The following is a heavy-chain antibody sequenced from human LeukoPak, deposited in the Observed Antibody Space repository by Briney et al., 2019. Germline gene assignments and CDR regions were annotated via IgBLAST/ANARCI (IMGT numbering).Heavy chain of an antibody. CDR3: ALSPGGSWAFDY. CDR2: INPDSSDT. CDR1: EYTFSVYH. J-gene: IGHJ4*02. Sequence: ASVKVSCKASEYTFSVYHIHWVRQSPGQRLEWMAWINPDSSDTNYAQEFQGRVTMTRNTSISTADMEVSCLRSEYTAVYYCALSPGGSWAFDYWGQGTLVTVSS. V-gene: IGHV1-2*02. D-gene: IGHD6-13*01.